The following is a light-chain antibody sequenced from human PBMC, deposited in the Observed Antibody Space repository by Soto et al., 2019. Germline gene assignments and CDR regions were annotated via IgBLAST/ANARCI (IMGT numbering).Light chain of an antibody. V-gene: IGLV2-8*01. Sequence: QSALTQPPSASGSPGQSVTISCAGTSSDVGGYHYVSWYQQHPGKPPKLVIYEVSKRPSGVPDRFSGSKSGNTASLTVAGLQAEDEADYDCSSYGGRDIFSVFGTGTKLTVL. CDR2: EVS. CDR3: SSYGGRDIFSV. CDR1: SSDVGGYHY. J-gene: IGLJ1*01.